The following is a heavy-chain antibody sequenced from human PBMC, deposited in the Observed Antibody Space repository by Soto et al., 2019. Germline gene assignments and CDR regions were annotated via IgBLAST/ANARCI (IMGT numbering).Heavy chain of an antibody. J-gene: IGHJ4*02. D-gene: IGHD2-2*01. CDR1: GGSITSSGYY. Sequence: QVQLQESGPGLVKPSQTLSLTCTVSGGSITSSGYYWSWIRQHPGEGLEWIGFTSNSGSTSYNPSLKSRVTISVDTSSNHFSLNLKSVTAADTAGYYCARGGGSTKVDYWGQGTLVTVSP. CDR2: TSNSGST. V-gene: IGHV4-31*03. CDR3: ARGGGSTKVDY.